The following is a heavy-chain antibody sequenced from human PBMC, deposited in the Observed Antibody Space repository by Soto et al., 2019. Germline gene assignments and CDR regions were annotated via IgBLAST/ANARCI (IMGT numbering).Heavy chain of an antibody. V-gene: IGHV3-23*01. CDR2: ISGSGGNT. Sequence: VQLLESGGGLVQPGGSLRLSCAASGFTFSSYAMSWVRQAPGKGLEWVSAISGSGGNTYYADSVKGRFTISRDNSRNTLHLQMNSLRAEDTAVYYCAKDREVTTFDYWGQGTLVTVSS. J-gene: IGHJ4*02. D-gene: IGHD4-4*01. CDR1: GFTFSSYA. CDR3: AKDREVTTFDY.